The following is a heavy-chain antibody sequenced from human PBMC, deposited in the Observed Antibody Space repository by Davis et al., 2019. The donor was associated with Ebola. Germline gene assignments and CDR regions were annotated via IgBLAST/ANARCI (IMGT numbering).Heavy chain of an antibody. D-gene: IGHD3-16*02. CDR3: ARQRRLRLGELSGHFDY. J-gene: IGHJ4*02. V-gene: IGHV4-59*08. CDR1: GGSMNGYF. CDR2: IYYSGST. Sequence: MPSETLSLTCTVSGGSMNGYFWSWIRQPPGKGLEWIGYIYYSGSTNYNPSLKSRVTISVDTSKNQFSLKLSSVTAADTAVYYCARQRRLRLGELSGHFDYWGQGTLVTVSS.